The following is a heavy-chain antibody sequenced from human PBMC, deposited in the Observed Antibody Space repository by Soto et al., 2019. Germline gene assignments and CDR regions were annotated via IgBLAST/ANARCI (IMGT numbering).Heavy chain of an antibody. CDR3: ARVTTVAGY. D-gene: IGHD4-17*01. CDR2: IKQDGSEK. Sequence: GGSLRLSCAASGFTLSNYWMSWVRQAPGKGLEWVANIKQDGSEKYYVDSVKGRFTISRDNAKNSLYLQMNSLRAEETAVYYCARVTTVAGYWGQGTLVNVSS. V-gene: IGHV3-7*01. CDR1: GFTLSNYW. J-gene: IGHJ4*02.